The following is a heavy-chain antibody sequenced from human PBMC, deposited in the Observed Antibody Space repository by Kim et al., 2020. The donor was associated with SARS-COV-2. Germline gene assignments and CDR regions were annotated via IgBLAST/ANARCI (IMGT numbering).Heavy chain of an antibody. J-gene: IGHJ6*04. CDR3: ARVPRSRTRITKVRGVINYYHDMGV. V-gene: IGHV1-3*01. Sequence: ASVKVSCKASGYTFTSYAMHWVRQAPGQRLEWMGWINAGNGNTKYSQKFQGRVTITRDTYASTAYMELSSLRSEETAVYYCARVPRSRTRITKVRGVINYYHDMGVWDEGTTDTVSS. D-gene: IGHD3-10*01. CDR1: GYTFTSYA. CDR2: INAGNGNT.